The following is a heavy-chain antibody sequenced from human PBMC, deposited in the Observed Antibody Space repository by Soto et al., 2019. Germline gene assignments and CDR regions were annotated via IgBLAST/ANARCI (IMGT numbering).Heavy chain of an antibody. Sequence: GGSLRLSCAASGFTFSSYGMHWVRQAPGKGLEWVAVISYDGSNKYYADSVKGRFAISRDNSKNTLYLQMNSLRAEDTAVYYCAKGPDGEEQWLAYYFDYWGQGTLVTVSS. D-gene: IGHD6-19*01. V-gene: IGHV3-30*18. CDR1: GFTFSSYG. CDR3: AKGPDGEEQWLAYYFDY. CDR2: ISYDGSNK. J-gene: IGHJ4*02.